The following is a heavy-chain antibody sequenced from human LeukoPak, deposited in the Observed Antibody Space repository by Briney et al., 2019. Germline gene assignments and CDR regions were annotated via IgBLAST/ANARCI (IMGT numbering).Heavy chain of an antibody. CDR2: IYPGDSDA. CDR1: GYSFTAYS. V-gene: IGHV5-51*01. CDR3: ARFWFGELAGPDY. Sequence: GESLKISCQGSGYSFTAYSIGWVRQMPGKGLEWMRIIYPGDSDARYSPSFQGQVTISVDRSSSTAYLQWSTLQASDTATYYCARFWFGELAGPDYWGQGTLVTVSS. D-gene: IGHD3-10*01. J-gene: IGHJ4*02.